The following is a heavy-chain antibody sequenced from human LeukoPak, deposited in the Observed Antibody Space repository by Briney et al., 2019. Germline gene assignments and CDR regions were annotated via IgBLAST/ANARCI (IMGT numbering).Heavy chain of an antibody. CDR2: IQYDGSNQ. CDR3: VRDWGYDSSGYWQKYFDT. J-gene: IGHJ4*02. Sequence: GGSLRLSCAASEFSVGSNYMTWVRQAPGKGLEWVAYIQYDGSNQQYADSVKGRFTISRDNSKNTLYLQMNSLRAEDTAVYYCVRDWGYDSSGYWQKYFDTWGQGTLVTVSS. D-gene: IGHD3-22*01. V-gene: IGHV3-30*02. CDR1: EFSVGSNY.